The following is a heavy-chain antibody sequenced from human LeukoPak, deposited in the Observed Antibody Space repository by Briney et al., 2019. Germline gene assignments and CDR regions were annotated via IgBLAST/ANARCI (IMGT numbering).Heavy chain of an antibody. CDR1: GFTLSSHG. V-gene: IGHV3-33*01. CDR2: MWYDGSKE. CDR3: ARDLSFGSLDF. J-gene: IGHJ4*02. D-gene: IGHD1-26*01. Sequence: GGSLRLSCAASGFTLSSHGMHWVRQAPGKGLEGVAGMWYDGSKEDYADSVKGRFTISRDMSKNTLNLQMNSLRVEDTAMFYCARDLSFGSLDFRGQGTLVTVSS.